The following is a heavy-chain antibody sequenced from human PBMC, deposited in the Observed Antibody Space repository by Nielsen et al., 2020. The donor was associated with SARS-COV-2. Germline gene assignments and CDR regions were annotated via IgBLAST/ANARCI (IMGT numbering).Heavy chain of an antibody. V-gene: IGHV3-48*02. D-gene: IGHD1-7*01. CDR2: ISSSSSTI. Sequence: GGSLRLSCAASGFTFSSYSMNWVRQAPGKGLEWVSYISSSSSTIYYADSVKGRFTISRDNAKNSLYLQMNSLRDGDTAVYYCARDQLELPAGYYYYMDVWGKGTTVTVSS. CDR3: ARDQLELPAGYYYYMDV. J-gene: IGHJ6*03. CDR1: GFTFSSYS.